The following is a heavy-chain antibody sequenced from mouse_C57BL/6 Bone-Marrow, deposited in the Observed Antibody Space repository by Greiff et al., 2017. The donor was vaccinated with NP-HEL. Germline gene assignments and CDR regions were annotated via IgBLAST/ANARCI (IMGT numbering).Heavy chain of an antibody. Sequence: EVQLQQSGAELVRPGASVKLSCTASGFNIKDDYMHWVKQRPEQGLEWIGWIDPENGDTEYASKFQGKATITADTSSNTAYLQLSSLTSEDTAVYYCTRSTSYAMDYWGQGTSVTVSS. V-gene: IGHV14-4*01. J-gene: IGHJ4*01. CDR2: IDPENGDT. D-gene: IGHD5-1*01. CDR1: GFNIKDDY. CDR3: TRSTSYAMDY.